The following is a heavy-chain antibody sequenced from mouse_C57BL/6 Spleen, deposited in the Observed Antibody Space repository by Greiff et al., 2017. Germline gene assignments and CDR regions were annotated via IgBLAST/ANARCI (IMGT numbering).Heavy chain of an antibody. CDR3: AKLGRGGYYFDY. Sequence: QVHVKQSGAELVRPGTSVKVSCKASGYAFTNYLIEWVKQRPGQGLEWIGVINPGSGGTNYNEKFKGKATLTADKSSSTAYMQLSSLTSEDSAVYFCAKLGRGGYYFDYWGQGTTLTVSS. J-gene: IGHJ2*01. CDR1: GYAFTNYL. CDR2: INPGSGGT. D-gene: IGHD4-1*01. V-gene: IGHV1-54*01.